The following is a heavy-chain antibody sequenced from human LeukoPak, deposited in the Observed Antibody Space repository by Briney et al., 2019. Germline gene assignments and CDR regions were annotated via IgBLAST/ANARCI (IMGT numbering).Heavy chain of an antibody. CDR1: GFTFSSYY. J-gene: IGHJ5*02. Sequence: GWSLRLSCAASGFTFSSYYMHWVRQATGKGLDWVSAIGTAGDTYYPGSVKGRFTISRENAKNYLYLQMNSLRAGDTAVYYCARALMITFGGVIAPPGDPWGQGTLVTVSS. D-gene: IGHD3-16*02. CDR2: IGTAGDT. V-gene: IGHV3-13*01. CDR3: ARALMITFGGVIAPPGDP.